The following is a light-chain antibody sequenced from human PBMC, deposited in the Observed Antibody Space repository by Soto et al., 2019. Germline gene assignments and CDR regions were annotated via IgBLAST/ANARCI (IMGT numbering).Light chain of an antibody. CDR2: DAS. CDR3: QQRKTWPPIT. Sequence: EIILTQSPVTLSLSPGERATLSCRASEDVEGYLAWYQQKPGQAPRLLIYDASNGATGIPARFSGSGAGTDFTLTISSLEPEDFAVYYCQQRKTWPPITFGQGTRLEIK. CDR1: EDVEGY. V-gene: IGKV3-11*01. J-gene: IGKJ5*01.